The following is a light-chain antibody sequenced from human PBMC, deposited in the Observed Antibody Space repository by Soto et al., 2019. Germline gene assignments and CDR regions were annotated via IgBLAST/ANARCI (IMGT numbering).Light chain of an antibody. Sequence: QPVLTQPASVSGSPGQSITISCTGTSIDVGGYNYFSWYQQHPGKAPKLMIYDVTNRPSGVSSRVSGSKSGNTASLTISGLQAEDEADYYCSSYPTSSTWVFGGGTQLTAL. V-gene: IGLV2-14*01. CDR3: SSYPTSSTWV. CDR1: SIDVGGYNY. CDR2: DVT. J-gene: IGLJ3*02.